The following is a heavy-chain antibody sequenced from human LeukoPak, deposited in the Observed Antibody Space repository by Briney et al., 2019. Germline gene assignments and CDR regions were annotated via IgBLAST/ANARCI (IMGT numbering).Heavy chain of an antibody. J-gene: IGHJ4*02. CDR1: GGTFISYA. CDR3: ARGVGLRFLEWSR. Sequence: SVKVSCKASGGTFISYAISWVRQAPGQGLEWMGRIIPILGIANYAQKFQGRVTITADKSTSTAYMELSSLRSEDTAVYYCARGVGLRFLEWSRRGQGTLVTVSS. V-gene: IGHV1-69*04. CDR2: IIPILGIA. D-gene: IGHD3-3*01.